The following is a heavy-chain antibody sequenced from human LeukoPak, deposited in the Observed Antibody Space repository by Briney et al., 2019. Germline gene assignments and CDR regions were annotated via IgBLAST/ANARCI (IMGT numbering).Heavy chain of an antibody. J-gene: IGHJ6*02. V-gene: IGHV6-1*01. Sequence: SQTLSLTCAISGDSVSSNSAAWNWIRQSPSRGLEWLGRTYYKSKWYYDYEVSVKSRITINPDTSKNRFSLQLNSVTPEDTAVYYCARDYYDSSGHFSGTYFYYGMDVWGQGTTVNVPS. D-gene: IGHD3-22*01. CDR3: ARDYYDSSGHFSGTYFYYGMDV. CDR2: TYYKSKWYY. CDR1: GDSVSSNSAA.